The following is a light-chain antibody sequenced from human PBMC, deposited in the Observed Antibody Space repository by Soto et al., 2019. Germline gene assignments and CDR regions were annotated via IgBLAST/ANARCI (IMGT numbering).Light chain of an antibody. CDR1: QSISSSY. Sequence: EIVLTQSPGTLSLSPGERATLSCRASQSISSSYLAWYQQKPGQAPRLLIYDASNRATGIPARFSGSGSGTDFTLTISSLEPEDFAVYYCQQFNNYLITFGQGTRLEIK. J-gene: IGKJ5*01. V-gene: IGKV3-20*01. CDR2: DAS. CDR3: QQFNNYLIT.